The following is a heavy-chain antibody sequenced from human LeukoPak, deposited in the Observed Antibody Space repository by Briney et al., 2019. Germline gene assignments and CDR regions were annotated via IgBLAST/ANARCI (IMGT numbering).Heavy chain of an antibody. Sequence: GASVKVSCQTSGNSFNTYGITWVRQAPGLGLEWMGWINVNKKYAQKFQGRVTMTTDTSTSTAYMELRSLRSDDTAVYYCARAPRCNTDSCNSWFDPWGQGTLVTVSS. CDR1: GNSFNTYG. J-gene: IGHJ5*02. V-gene: IGHV1-18*01. D-gene: IGHD2/OR15-2a*01. CDR3: ARAPRCNTDSCNSWFDP. CDR2: INVNK.